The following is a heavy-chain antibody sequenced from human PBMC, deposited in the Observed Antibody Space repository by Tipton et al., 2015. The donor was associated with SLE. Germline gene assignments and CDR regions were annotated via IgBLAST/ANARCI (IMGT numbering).Heavy chain of an antibody. J-gene: IGHJ5*02. D-gene: IGHD3-3*01. CDR1: GYSFTSHG. CDR3: ARTMFGVVIAIWFDP. CDR2: ISGNNGNT. Sequence: QVQLVQSGPEVKKPGASVKVSCKTSGYSFTSHGVSWVRQAPGQGLEWMGWISGNNGNTNYAERFRGRVTMTANTSSDTAYMELRSLRPDDTAIYYCARTMFGVVIAIWFDPWGQGTLIIVSS. V-gene: IGHV1-18*01.